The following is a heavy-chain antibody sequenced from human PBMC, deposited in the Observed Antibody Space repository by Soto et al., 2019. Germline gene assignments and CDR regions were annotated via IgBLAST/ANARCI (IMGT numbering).Heavy chain of an antibody. Sequence: GGSLRLSCAASGFTFSDYYMTWIRQAPGKGLEWVSYIVSGSDYTNYADSVKGRFTISRDNAKNSLFLEMNSLRADDTAIYYCARLRASTWYLGGYLDYWGLGTLVTAPQ. CDR1: GFTFSDYY. D-gene: IGHD6-13*01. CDR2: IVSGSDYT. V-gene: IGHV3-11*06. CDR3: ARLRASTWYLGGYLDY. J-gene: IGHJ4*02.